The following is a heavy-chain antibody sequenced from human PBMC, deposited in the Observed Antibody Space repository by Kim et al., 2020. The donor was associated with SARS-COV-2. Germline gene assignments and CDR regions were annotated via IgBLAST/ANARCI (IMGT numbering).Heavy chain of an antibody. Sequence: GGSLRLSCSASGFSFSNYAMTWVRLAPGKGLEWVSGITANSDATYFADSVQSRFSISRDNSLNTLYLEMNSLRGDDTAVYYCAKDSHFDSSGYYFAIFGHWGQGTLVTVSS. CDR2: ITANSDAT. J-gene: IGHJ5*02. CDR3: AKDSHFDSSGYYFAIFGH. CDR1: GFSFSNYA. D-gene: IGHD3-22*01. V-gene: IGHV3-23*01.